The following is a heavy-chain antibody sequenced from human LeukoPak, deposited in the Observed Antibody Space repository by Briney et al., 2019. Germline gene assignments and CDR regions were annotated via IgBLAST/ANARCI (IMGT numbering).Heavy chain of an antibody. Sequence: SVKVSCKASGGTFSSYAISWVRQAPGQGLEWMGGIIPIFGTANYAQKFQGRVTITADESTSTAYMELSSLRSEDTAVYYCTRGPKYDYVWGSGFDYWGQGTLVTVSS. CDR2: IIPIFGTA. J-gene: IGHJ4*02. CDR1: GGTFSSYA. V-gene: IGHV1-69*01. CDR3: TRGPKYDYVWGSGFDY. D-gene: IGHD3-16*01.